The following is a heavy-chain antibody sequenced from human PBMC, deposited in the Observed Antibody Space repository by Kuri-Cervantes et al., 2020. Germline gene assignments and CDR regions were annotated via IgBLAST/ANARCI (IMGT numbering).Heavy chain of an antibody. CDR2: INAGNGNT. Sequence: ASVKVSCKASGYTFTSYAMHWVRQAPGQRLEWMGWINAGNGNTNYAQKLQGRVTMTTDTSTSTAYMELRSLRSDDTAVYYCARVAIYNWNYAYWFDPWGQGTLVTVSS. D-gene: IGHD1-7*01. V-gene: IGHV1-3*01. CDR3: ARVAIYNWNYAYWFDP. CDR1: GYTFTSYA. J-gene: IGHJ5*02.